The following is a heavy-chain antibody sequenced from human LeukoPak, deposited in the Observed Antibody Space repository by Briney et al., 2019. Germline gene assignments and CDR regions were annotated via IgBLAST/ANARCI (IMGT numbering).Heavy chain of an antibody. J-gene: IGHJ3*01. V-gene: IGHV3-23*01. CDR1: GFTLSSYA. D-gene: IGHD1-26*01. CDR3: AKLIVGPRVGNDVFDF. CDR2: ISGSGGST. Sequence: GGSLRLSCAASGFTLSSYAMSWVRQAPGKGLEWVSAISGSGGSTYYADSLKGRFTISRDNSKNTLYLQMNSLRAEDTALYSCAKLIVGPRVGNDVFDFWAKGTMVTFFS.